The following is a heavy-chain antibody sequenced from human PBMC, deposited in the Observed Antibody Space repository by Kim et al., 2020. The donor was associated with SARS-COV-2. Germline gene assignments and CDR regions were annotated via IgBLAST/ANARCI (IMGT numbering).Heavy chain of an antibody. CDR1: GFTFSSYA. V-gene: IGHV3-23*01. J-gene: IGHJ4*02. CDR3: AKVPPHRSIAAAGTGSFGFDY. Sequence: GGSLRLSCAASGFTFSSYAMSWVRQAPGKGLEWVSAISGSGGSTYYADSVKGRFTISRDNSKNTLYLQMNSLRAEDTAVYYCAKVPPHRSIAAAGTGSFGFDYWGQGTLVTVSS. CDR2: ISGSGGST. D-gene: IGHD6-13*01.